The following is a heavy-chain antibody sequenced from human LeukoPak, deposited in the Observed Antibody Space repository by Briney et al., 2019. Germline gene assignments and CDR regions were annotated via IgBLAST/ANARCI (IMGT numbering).Heavy chain of an antibody. Sequence: SETLSLTGTVSGGSISSSSYYWGWIRQPPGKGLEWIGSIYYSGSTYYNPSLKSRVTISVNTSKNQFSLKLSSVTAADTAVYYCARVPLGQWLANYFDYWGQGTLVTVSS. CDR2: IYYSGST. V-gene: IGHV4-39*01. CDR1: GGSISSSSYY. D-gene: IGHD6-19*01. J-gene: IGHJ4*02. CDR3: ARVPLGQWLANYFDY.